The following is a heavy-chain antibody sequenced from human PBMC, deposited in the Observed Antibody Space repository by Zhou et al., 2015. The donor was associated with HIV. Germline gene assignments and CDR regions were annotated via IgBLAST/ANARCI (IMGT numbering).Heavy chain of an antibody. J-gene: IGHJ4*02. CDR3: AKAQLGYSSSLPGDY. CDR2: IYSNGNT. D-gene: IGHD6-6*01. CDR1: GFTVSTNY. Sequence: EVQLVESGGGLIQPGGSLRLSCAASGFTVSTNYMSWVRQAPGKGLEWVSVIYSNGNTYYTDSVKGRFTISRDNSKNTVYLQMSSLRADDTALYYCAKAQLGYSSSLPGDYWGQGTLVTVSS. V-gene: IGHV3-53*01.